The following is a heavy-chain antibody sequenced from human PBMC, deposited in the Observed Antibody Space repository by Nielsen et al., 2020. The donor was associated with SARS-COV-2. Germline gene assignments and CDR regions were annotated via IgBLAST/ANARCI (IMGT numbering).Heavy chain of an antibody. Sequence: GESLKISCAASGFTFSSYDMHWVRQATGKGLEWVSAIGTAGDTYYPGSVKGRFTISRENAKNSLYLQMNSLRAEDTAVYYCARLWFGDRGSPGYYYYGMDVWGQGTTVTVSS. CDR2: IGTAGDT. CDR1: GFTFSSYD. J-gene: IGHJ6*02. D-gene: IGHD3-10*01. CDR3: ARLWFGDRGSPGYYYYGMDV. V-gene: IGHV3-13*01.